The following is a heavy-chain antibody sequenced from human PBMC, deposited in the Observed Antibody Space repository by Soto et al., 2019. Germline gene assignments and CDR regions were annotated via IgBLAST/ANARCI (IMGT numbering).Heavy chain of an antibody. J-gene: IGHJ6*02. CDR2: ISGSGGST. CDR3: AKDGPAAAGPGYYYGMDV. Sequence: GGSLRLSCAASGFTFSSYAMSWVRQAPGKGLEWVSAISGSGGSTYYADSVKGRFTISRDNSKNTLYLQMNSLRAEDTAVYYCAKDGPAAAGPGYYYGMDVWGQGTTVTVSS. D-gene: IGHD6-13*01. V-gene: IGHV3-23*01. CDR1: GFTFSSYA.